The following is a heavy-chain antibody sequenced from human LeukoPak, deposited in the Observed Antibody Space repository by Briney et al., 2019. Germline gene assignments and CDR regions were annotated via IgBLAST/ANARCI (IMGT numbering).Heavy chain of an antibody. CDR1: GFTFSNCW. D-gene: IGHD6-13*01. CDR3: AREVSSWYRTEGRFDP. Sequence: GGSLRLSCAPSGFTFSNCWMTWVRQAPGKGLDWLANIKHDGTEKYYVDSVRGRFIISRDNAENSLYLQMNSLRAEDTAVYFCAREVSSWYRTEGRFDPWGQGTLVTVSS. V-gene: IGHV3-7*01. CDR2: IKHDGTEK. J-gene: IGHJ5*02.